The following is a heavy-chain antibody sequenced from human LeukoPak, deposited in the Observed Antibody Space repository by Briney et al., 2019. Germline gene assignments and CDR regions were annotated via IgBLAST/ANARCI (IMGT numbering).Heavy chain of an antibody. D-gene: IGHD6-13*01. CDR3: ARGAFAGGYFDY. J-gene: IGHJ4*02. Sequence: GGSLRLSCAASGFTFSSHTMNWVRQAPGKGLEWVSSISSGSSYIYYAASVKGRFTISRDNAKNSLYLQMNSLRAEDTAVYYCARGAFAGGYFDYWGQGTLVTVSS. CDR2: ISSGSSYI. CDR1: GFTFSSHT. V-gene: IGHV3-21*01.